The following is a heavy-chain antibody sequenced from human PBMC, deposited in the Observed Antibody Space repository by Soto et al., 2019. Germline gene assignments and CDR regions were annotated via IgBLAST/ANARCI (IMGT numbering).Heavy chain of an antibody. D-gene: IGHD3-10*01. CDR1: GYTFTSYG. J-gene: IGHJ5*02. CDR2: ISAYNGNT. CDR3: ARDPDYYYGSGSDNWFDP. Sequence: QVQLVQSGAEVKKPGASVKVSCKASGYTFTSYGISWVRQAPGQGLECMGWISAYNGNTNYAQKLQGRVTMTTDTSTSTAYMELRSLRSDDTAVYYCARDPDYYYGSGSDNWFDPWGQGTLVTVSS. V-gene: IGHV1-18*01.